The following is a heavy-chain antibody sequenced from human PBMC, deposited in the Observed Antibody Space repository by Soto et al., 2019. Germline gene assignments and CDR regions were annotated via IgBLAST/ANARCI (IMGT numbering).Heavy chain of an antibody. V-gene: IGHV6-1*01. CDR3: ARDPGGDHAGGFDS. CDR1: GDSVSSKRAA. D-gene: IGHD2-21*02. CDR2: TYYRSKWYN. J-gene: IGHJ4*02. Sequence: SQTLSLTCAISGDSVSSKRAAWNWIRQSPSRGLEWLGRTYYRSKWYNDYVVSVKSRITINPDTSKNQFSLQLNSVTPEDTAVYYCARDPGGDHAGGFDSWGQGTLVTVSS.